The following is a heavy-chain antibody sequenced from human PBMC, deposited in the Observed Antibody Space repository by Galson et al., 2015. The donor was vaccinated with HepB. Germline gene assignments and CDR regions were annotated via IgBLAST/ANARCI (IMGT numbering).Heavy chain of an antibody. CDR3: ARELGITIFGVVDAFDI. CDR1: GFTFSSYW. CDR2: IKQDGSEK. D-gene: IGHD3-3*01. Sequence: SLRLSCAASGFTFSSYWMSWVRQAPGKGLEWVANIKQDGSEKYYVDSVEGRFTISRDNAKNSLYLQMNSLRAEDTAVYYCARELGITIFGVVDAFDIWGQGTMVTVSS. V-gene: IGHV3-7*01. J-gene: IGHJ3*02.